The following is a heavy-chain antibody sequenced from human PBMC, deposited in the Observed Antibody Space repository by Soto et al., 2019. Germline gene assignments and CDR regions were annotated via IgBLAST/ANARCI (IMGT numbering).Heavy chain of an antibody. Sequence: QVQLQQWGAGLLKPSETLSLTCAVYGGSFSGYYWSWIRQPPGKGLEWIGEINHSGSTNYNPSLKSRVTIPVDTSKNQFSLKLSSVTAADTAVYYCARRTIWGSYRRHDYWGQGTLVTVSS. CDR2: INHSGST. CDR3: ARRTIWGSYRRHDY. D-gene: IGHD3-16*02. V-gene: IGHV4-34*01. CDR1: GGSFSGYY. J-gene: IGHJ4*02.